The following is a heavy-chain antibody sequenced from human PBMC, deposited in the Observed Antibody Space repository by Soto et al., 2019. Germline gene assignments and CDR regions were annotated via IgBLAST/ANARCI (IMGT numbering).Heavy chain of an antibody. D-gene: IGHD1-26*01. J-gene: IGHJ6*02. CDR2: IYHSGST. CDR1: GGSISSSNW. CDR3: ARVSGSYYYGMDV. V-gene: IGHV4-4*02. Sequence: SQTMSLTCAVSGGSISSSNWWSWVRQPPGKGLEWIGEIYHSGSTNYNPSLKSRVTISVDKSKNQFSLKLSSVTAADTAVYYCARVSGSYYYGMDVWGQGTTVTVSS.